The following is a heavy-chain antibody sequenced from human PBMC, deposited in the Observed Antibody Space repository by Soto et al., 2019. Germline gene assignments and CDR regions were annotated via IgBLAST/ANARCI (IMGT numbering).Heavy chain of an antibody. V-gene: IGHV2-5*02. D-gene: IGHD6-13*01. J-gene: IGHJ6*02. CDR3: AHTKYSSSWYSPHYYYYGMDV. Sequence: QITLKESGPTLVKPTQTLTLTCTFSGFSLSTSGVGVGWIRQPPGKALEWLALIYWDDDKRYSPSLKSRLTITKDTTKNQVVLTMTNMDPVDTATYYCAHTKYSSSWYSPHYYYYGMDVWGQGTTVTVSS. CDR2: IYWDDDK. CDR1: GFSLSTSGVG.